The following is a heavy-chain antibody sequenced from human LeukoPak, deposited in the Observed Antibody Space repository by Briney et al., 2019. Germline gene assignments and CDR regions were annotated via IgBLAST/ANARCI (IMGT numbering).Heavy chain of an antibody. J-gene: IGHJ4*02. CDR2: IRSKDNDGTT. D-gene: IGHD3-16*02. CDR3: SGTLGELSFYDY. Sequence: GGSLRLSCTASGFTFGDYAISWVRQAPGKGLEWLGFIRSKDNDGTTAYAASVKGRFTISRDDSKSIAHLQLNSLKTEDTAVYYCSGTLGELSFYDYWGQGTLVTVSS. V-gene: IGHV3-49*04. CDR1: GFTFGDYA.